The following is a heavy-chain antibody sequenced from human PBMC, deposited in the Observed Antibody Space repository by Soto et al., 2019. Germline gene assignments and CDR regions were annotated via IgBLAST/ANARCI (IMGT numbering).Heavy chain of an antibody. J-gene: IGHJ4*02. CDR2: INPGSGVT. Sequence: ASVKVSCKASGYSFTKYHMHWVRQAPGQGLEWMGWINPGSGVTNQAQKFQGRVTMTRDMSITTTYMELNSLTSDDTAVYYCARVAGHKNARFDTWGQGALVTSPQ. CDR3: ARVAGHKNARFDT. D-gene: IGHD1-1*01. CDR1: GYSFTKYH. V-gene: IGHV1-2*02.